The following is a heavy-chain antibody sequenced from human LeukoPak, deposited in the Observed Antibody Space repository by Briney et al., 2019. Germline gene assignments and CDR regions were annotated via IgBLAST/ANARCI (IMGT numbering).Heavy chain of an antibody. CDR2: INAGNGNT. V-gene: IGHV1-3*01. Sequence: ASVKVSCKASGYTFPSYAMHWVRQAPGQRLEWMGWINAGNGNTKYSQKFQGRVTITRDTSASTAYMELSSLRSEDTAVYYCARDQFRSTGYYYYWGQGTLVTASS. CDR1: GYTFPSYA. J-gene: IGHJ4*02. D-gene: IGHD3-22*01. CDR3: ARDQFRSTGYYYY.